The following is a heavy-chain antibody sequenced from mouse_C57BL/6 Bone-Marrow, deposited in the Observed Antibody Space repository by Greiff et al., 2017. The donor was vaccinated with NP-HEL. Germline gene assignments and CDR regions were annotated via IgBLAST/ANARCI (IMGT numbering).Heavy chain of an antibody. Sequence: EVQLVESGGGLVKPGGSLKLSCAASGFTFSDYGMHWVRQAPEKGLEWVAYISSGSSTIYYADTVKGRFTFSRDNAKNTLFLQMTSLTSEDTAMYYCARPDYYDSSWGAYWGQGTLVTVSA. CDR3: ARPDYYDSSWGAY. CDR2: ISSGSSTI. J-gene: IGHJ3*01. V-gene: IGHV5-17*01. CDR1: GFTFSDYG. D-gene: IGHD1-1*01.